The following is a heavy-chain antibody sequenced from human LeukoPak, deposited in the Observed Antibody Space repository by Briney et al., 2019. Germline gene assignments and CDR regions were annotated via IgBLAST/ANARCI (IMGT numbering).Heavy chain of an antibody. CDR2: IYYSGST. CDR3: ARVRSGWAFDY. Sequence: SQSLSLTCTVSGASISSGDYCWSWFRQPPGKGLEWIGYIYYSGSTSYNPSRKSRVTLSVDTSKSQFSLKLSSVTAADTAVYYCARVRSGWAFDYWGQGTLVTVSS. J-gene: IGHJ4*02. D-gene: IGHD3-22*01. CDR1: GASISSGDYC. V-gene: IGHV4-30-4*01.